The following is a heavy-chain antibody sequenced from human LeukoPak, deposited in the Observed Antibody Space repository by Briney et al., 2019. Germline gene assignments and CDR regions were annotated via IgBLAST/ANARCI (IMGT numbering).Heavy chain of an antibody. D-gene: IGHD3-3*01. V-gene: IGHV4-39*07. CDR1: GGSVSSSSYY. J-gene: IGHJ6*04. Sequence: SETLSLTCTVSGGSVSSSSYYWGWIRQPPGKGLGWIGSIYYSGSTYYNSSLKSRVTISVDTSKNQFSLKLSSVTAADTAVYYCARVKRFLEWLPMDVWGKGTTVTVSS. CDR2: IYYSGST. CDR3: ARVKRFLEWLPMDV.